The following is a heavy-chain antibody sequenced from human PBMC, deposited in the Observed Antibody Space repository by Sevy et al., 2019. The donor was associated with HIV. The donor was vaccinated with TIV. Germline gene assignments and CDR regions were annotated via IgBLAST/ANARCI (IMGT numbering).Heavy chain of an antibody. CDR3: AHYQDYDSSGYFSQSDTGAEYFQH. CDR1: GFSLSTSGVG. Sequence: SGPTLVKPTQTLTLTCTFSGFSLSTSGVGVGWIGQPPGKALEWLAVIYWDDDKRYSASLKSRLTITKDTSKNQVVLTMTNMDPVDTATYYCAHYQDYDSSGYFSQSDTGAEYFQHWGQGTLVTVSS. J-gene: IGHJ1*01. CDR2: IYWDDDK. V-gene: IGHV2-5*02. D-gene: IGHD3-22*01.